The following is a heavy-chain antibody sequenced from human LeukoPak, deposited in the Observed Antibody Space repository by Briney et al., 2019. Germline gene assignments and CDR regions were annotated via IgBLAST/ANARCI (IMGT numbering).Heavy chain of an antibody. J-gene: IGHJ4*02. CDR1: GGSISSTTYY. V-gene: IGHV4-39*01. CDR2: IYYSGST. D-gene: IGHD2-8*01. CDR3: ARDRACSNGVCSYFDY. Sequence: SETVSLTCIVSGGSISSTTYYWGWIRQPPGKGLEWIGSIYYSGSTWYNPSLKSRVTISADTSKNQFSLKLTSVTAADTAVYYCARDRACSNGVCSYFDYWGQGTVVTVSS.